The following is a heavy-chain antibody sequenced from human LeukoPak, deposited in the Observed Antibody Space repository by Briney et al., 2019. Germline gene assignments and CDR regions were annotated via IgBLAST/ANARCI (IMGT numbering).Heavy chain of an antibody. CDR1: GYTFTSYG. J-gene: IGHJ4*02. Sequence: ASVKVSCKASGYTFTSYGISWVRQAPGQGLEWMGWISAYNGNTNYAQKLQGRVTMTTVTSTSTAYMELRSLRSDDTAVYYCARDHYGGGSDLELFDYWGQGTLVTVSS. CDR3: ARDHYGGGSDLELFDY. CDR2: ISAYNGNT. D-gene: IGHD4-23*01. V-gene: IGHV1-18*01.